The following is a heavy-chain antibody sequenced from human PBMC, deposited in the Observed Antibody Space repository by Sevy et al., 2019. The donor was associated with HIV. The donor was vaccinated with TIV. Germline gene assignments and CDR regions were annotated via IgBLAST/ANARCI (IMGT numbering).Heavy chain of an antibody. D-gene: IGHD4-17*01. J-gene: IGHJ5*02. V-gene: IGHV4-34*01. CDR1: GGSFSGHY. Sequence: KQSQTLSLTCAVYGGSFSGHYWSWIRQPPGKGPEWIGEINHNGATNYNPSLKSRVTISIDSSKNQFSLTLSSVTAADTAVYYCARTTTVTPTGLDPWGQGTLVTVSS. CDR2: INHNGAT. CDR3: ARTTTVTPTGLDP.